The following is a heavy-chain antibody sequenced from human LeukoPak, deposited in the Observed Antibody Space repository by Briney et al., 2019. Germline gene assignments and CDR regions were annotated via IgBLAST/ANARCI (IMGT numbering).Heavy chain of an antibody. D-gene: IGHD6-13*01. Sequence: GASVKVSCKASGYTFTRYFMHWVRQAPGQGLEWMGRINPNSGGTNYAQKFQGRVTMTRDTSISTAYMELSRLRSDDTAVYYCARAGSSWSYAFDIWGQGTMVTVSS. CDR2: INPNSGGT. V-gene: IGHV1-2*06. J-gene: IGHJ3*02. CDR1: GYTFTRYF. CDR3: ARAGSSWSYAFDI.